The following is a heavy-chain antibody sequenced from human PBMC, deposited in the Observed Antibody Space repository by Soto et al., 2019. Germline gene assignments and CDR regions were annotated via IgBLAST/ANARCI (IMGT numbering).Heavy chain of an antibody. CDR2: VKSKNDGGTT. CDR1: GFTFSSYG. D-gene: IGHD3-22*01. V-gene: IGHV3-15*07. CDR3: TTDSYITSIIVRFDY. J-gene: IGHJ4*01. Sequence: GGSLRLSCAASGFTFSSYGMHWVRQAPGKGLEWVGRVKSKNDGGTTDFAAPVKGRFAISRDDSKNMVYLEMNSLQTEDTAIYYCTTDSYITSIIVRFDYWGHGTLVTVSS.